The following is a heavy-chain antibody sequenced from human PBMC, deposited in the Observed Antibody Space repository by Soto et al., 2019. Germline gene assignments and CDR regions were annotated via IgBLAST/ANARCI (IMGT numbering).Heavy chain of an antibody. V-gene: IGHV1-3*01. CDR2: INAGNGNT. D-gene: IGHD3-3*01. Sequence: ASVKVSCKASGYTFTSYAMHWVRQAPGQRLEWMGWINAGNGNTKYSQKFQGRVTITRDTSASTAYMELSSLRSEDTAVYYCARERITIFGAVAGMDVWGQGTTVTVSS. CDR3: ARERITIFGAVAGMDV. CDR1: GYTFTSYA. J-gene: IGHJ6*02.